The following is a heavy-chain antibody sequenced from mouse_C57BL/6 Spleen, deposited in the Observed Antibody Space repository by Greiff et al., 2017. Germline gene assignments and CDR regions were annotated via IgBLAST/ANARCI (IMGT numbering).Heavy chain of an antibody. CDR2: FNPSTGGT. CDR3: ASPLYYGSSYGY. V-gene: IGHV1-42*01. Sequence: VQLKESGPELVKPGASVKISCKASGYSFTGYYMNWVKQSPEKSLEWIGEFNPSTGGTTYNQKFKAKATLTVDKSSSTAYMPLKSLTSEDSAVYYCASPLYYGSSYGYWGQGTTLTVSS. D-gene: IGHD1-1*01. J-gene: IGHJ2*01. CDR1: GYSFTGYY.